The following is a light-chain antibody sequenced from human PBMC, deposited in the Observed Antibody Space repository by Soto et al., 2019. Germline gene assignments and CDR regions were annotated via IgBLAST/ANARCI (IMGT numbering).Light chain of an antibody. CDR3: QQSYSTPIT. V-gene: IGKV1-39*01. J-gene: IGKJ5*01. CDR2: AAS. Sequence: DIQMTQSPSSLSASVGDRVTITCRASQSISSYLNWYQQKPGKAPKLLIYAASSLQSGVPSRFSGSGSGTDFTLTIISLQLEDFATYYCQQSYSTPITFGQGTRLEIK. CDR1: QSISSY.